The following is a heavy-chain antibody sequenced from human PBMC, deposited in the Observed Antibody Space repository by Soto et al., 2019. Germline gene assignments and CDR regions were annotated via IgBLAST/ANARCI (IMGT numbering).Heavy chain of an antibody. CDR3: AREAVAGTDFDY. CDR2: IYHSGST. D-gene: IGHD6-19*01. CDR1: SGSISSSNW. J-gene: IGHJ4*02. V-gene: IGHV4-4*02. Sequence: QVQLQESGPGLVKPSGTLSLTCAVSSGSISSSNWWSWVRQPPGKGLEWIGEIYHSGSTNYNPSLKSRVAISVAKSKNQFSLKLSSVTAADTAVYYCAREAVAGTDFDYWGQGTLVTVSS.